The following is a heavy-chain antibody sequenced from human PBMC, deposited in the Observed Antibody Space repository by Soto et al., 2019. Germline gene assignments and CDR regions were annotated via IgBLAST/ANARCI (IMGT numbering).Heavy chain of an antibody. Sequence: GGSLRLSCAASGFTFSSYGMHWVRQAPGKGLEWVAVISYDGSNKYYADSVKGRFTISRDNSKNTLYLQMNSLRAEDTAVYYCAKDSYCGGDCYTFPFYYYYYGMDVWGQGTTVTVSS. CDR1: GFTFSSYG. CDR3: AKDSYCGGDCYTFPFYYYYYGMDV. V-gene: IGHV3-30*18. CDR2: ISYDGSNK. D-gene: IGHD2-21*02. J-gene: IGHJ6*02.